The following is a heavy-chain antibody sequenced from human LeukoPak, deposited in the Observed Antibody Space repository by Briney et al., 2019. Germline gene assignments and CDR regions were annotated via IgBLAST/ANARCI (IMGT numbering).Heavy chain of an antibody. V-gene: IGHV4-59*01. CDR2: IYYTGST. CDR1: GGAISTYY. D-gene: IGHD6-19*01. J-gene: IGHJ4*02. Sequence: SETLSLTCAVSGGAISTYYWSWIRQTPGMGLEWIGYIYYTGSTNCNPSLKSRVTISVDASKNQFSLKMSSMTAADTAVYYCAREPAGTLGFDYWGQGTLVTVSS. CDR3: AREPAGTLGFDY.